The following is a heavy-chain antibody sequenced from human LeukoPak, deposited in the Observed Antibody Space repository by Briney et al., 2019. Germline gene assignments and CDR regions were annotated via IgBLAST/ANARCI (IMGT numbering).Heavy chain of an antibody. CDR2: ISSSSSTI. Sequence: GGSLRLSCAASGFTFSSYSMNWVRQAPGKGMEWVSYISSSSSTIYYADSLKGRFTISRDNAKNSLYLQMNSLRAEDTAVYYCARRLAVAGQPFDYWGQGTLVTVSS. CDR1: GFTFSSYS. CDR3: ARRLAVAGQPFDY. V-gene: IGHV3-48*01. J-gene: IGHJ4*02. D-gene: IGHD6-19*01.